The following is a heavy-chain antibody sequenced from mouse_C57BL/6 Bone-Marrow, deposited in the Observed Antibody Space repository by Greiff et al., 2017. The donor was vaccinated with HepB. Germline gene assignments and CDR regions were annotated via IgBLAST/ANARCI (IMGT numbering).Heavy chain of an antibody. V-gene: IGHV1-54*01. Sequence: VQLQQSGAELVRPGTSVKVSCKASGYAFTNYLIEWVKQRPGQGLEWIGVINPGSGGTNYNEKFKGKATLTADKYSSTAYMQLSSLTSEDSAVYFCARSVVGAMDYWGQGTSVTVSS. J-gene: IGHJ4*01. CDR1: GYAFTNYL. D-gene: IGHD1-1*01. CDR2: INPGSGGT. CDR3: ARSVVGAMDY.